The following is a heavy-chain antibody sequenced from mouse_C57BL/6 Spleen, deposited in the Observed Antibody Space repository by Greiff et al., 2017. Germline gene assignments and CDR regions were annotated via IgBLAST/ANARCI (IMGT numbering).Heavy chain of an antibody. Sequence: QVQLQQPGAELVKPGASVKMSCKASGYTFTSYWIPWVKQRPGQGLEWIGDIYPGSGSTNYNEKFKSKATLTVDTSSSTAYMQLSSLTSEDSAVYYCAREGIRGDPYYFDYWGQGTTLTVSS. CDR3: AREGIRGDPYYFDY. J-gene: IGHJ2*01. V-gene: IGHV1-55*01. CDR2: IYPGSGST. CDR1: GYTFTSYW. D-gene: IGHD1-1*01.